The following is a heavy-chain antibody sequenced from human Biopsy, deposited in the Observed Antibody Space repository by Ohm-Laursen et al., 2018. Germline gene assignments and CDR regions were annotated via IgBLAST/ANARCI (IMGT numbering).Heavy chain of an antibody. J-gene: IGHJ5*02. Sequence: PSETLSLTCAVSGFSISSGYYWGWIRQPPGKGLEWIESVYDSGKSYYNPSLKSRVTISVDVSKNQFSLKLSSVTAADTAVYYCARDRFDLLTPNWFDPWGQGTLVTVSS. CDR2: VYDSGKS. V-gene: IGHV4-38-2*02. CDR1: GFSISSGYY. D-gene: IGHD3-9*01. CDR3: ARDRFDLLTPNWFDP.